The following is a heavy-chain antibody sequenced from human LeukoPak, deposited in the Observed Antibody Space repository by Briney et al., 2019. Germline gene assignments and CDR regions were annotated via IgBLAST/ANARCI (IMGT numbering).Heavy chain of an antibody. CDR2: ISETSTYI. CDR1: GFTFSSYS. D-gene: IGHD6-13*01. CDR3: ARAAYSSSWYWDY. V-gene: IGHV3-21*01. J-gene: IGHJ4*02. Sequence: GGSLRLSCGASGFTFSSYSMIWVRQAPGKGLEWVASISETSTYIFYADSLKGRFTISRDNAKNSLYLQMNSLRTEDTAVYYCARAAYSSSWYWDYWGQGSLVTVSS.